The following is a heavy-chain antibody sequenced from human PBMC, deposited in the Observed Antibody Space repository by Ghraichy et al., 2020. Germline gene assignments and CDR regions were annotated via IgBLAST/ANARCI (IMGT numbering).Heavy chain of an antibody. CDR2: IYYSGST. CDR3: ASMVRGVIRDWFDP. D-gene: IGHD3-10*01. Sequence: SQTLSLTCTVSGGSISSYYWSWIRQPPGKGLEWIGYIYYSGSTNYNPSLKSRVTISVDTSKNQFSLKLSSVTAADTAVYYCASMVRGVIRDWFDPWGQGTLVTVSS. J-gene: IGHJ5*02. V-gene: IGHV4-59*01. CDR1: GGSISSYY.